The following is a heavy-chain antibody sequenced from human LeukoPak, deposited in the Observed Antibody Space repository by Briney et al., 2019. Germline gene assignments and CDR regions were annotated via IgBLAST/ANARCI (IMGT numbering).Heavy chain of an antibody. CDR1: GGSISSYY. V-gene: IGHV4-59*05. J-gene: IGHJ5*02. D-gene: IGHD3-10*01. CDR2: IFYSGNT. Sequence: SETLSLTCTVSGGSISSYYWSWIRQPPGKGLEWIGSIFYSGNTHYNPSLESRASISVDTSKNQFSLKLSSVTAADTAFYYCARHLIRGLTDTWFDPWGQRTLVTVSS. CDR3: ARHLIRGLTDTWFDP.